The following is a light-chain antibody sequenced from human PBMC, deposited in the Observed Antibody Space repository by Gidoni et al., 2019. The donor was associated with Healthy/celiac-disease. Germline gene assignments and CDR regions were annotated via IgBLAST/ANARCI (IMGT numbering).Light chain of an antibody. CDR1: QGISSY. J-gene: IGKJ4*01. Sequence: AIRITQSPSSFSASTGDRVTITCRASQGISSYLAWYQQKPVKAPKLLIYAASTLQSGVPSRFSGSGSGTDFTLTISGLQYEDFATYYCQQYYSYPLTFGGGTKVEIK. V-gene: IGKV1-8*01. CDR3: QQYYSYPLT. CDR2: AAS.